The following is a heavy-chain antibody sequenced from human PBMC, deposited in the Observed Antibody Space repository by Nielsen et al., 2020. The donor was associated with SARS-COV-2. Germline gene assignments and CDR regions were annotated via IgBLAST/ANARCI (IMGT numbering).Heavy chain of an antibody. CDR2: ISGTIGGST. V-gene: IGHV3-23*01. J-gene: IGHJ6*03. CDR3: AKWSGWFEGMDV. D-gene: IGHD6-19*01. Sequence: GESLKISCAASGFTFYTYAMSWVRQAPGKGLEWVAAISGTIGGSTYYADSVKGRFTISRDNSRNTLYVQMNSLRADDTAIYYCAKWSGWFEGMDVWGKGTTVVVSS. CDR1: GFTFYTYA.